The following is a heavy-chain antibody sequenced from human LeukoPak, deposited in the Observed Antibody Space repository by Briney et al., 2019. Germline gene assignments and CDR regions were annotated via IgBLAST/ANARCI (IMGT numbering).Heavy chain of an antibody. V-gene: IGHV4-39*01. CDR3: ARRAVDGKEPGDY. CDR2: IYYSGST. Sequence: KPSETLSLTCTVSGGSISSSSYYWGWIRQPPGKGLEWIGSIYYSGSTYYNPSLKSRVTISVDTSKNQFSLKLSSVTAADTAVYYCARRAVDGKEPGDYWGQGTLVTVSS. CDR1: GGSISSSSYY. D-gene: IGHD6-19*01. J-gene: IGHJ4*02.